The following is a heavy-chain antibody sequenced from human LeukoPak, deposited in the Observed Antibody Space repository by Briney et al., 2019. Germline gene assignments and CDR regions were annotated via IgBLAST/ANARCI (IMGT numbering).Heavy chain of an antibody. CDR2: ISYDGSNK. Sequence: GRSLRLSCAASGFTFSSYAMHWVRQAPGKGLEWVAVISYDGSNKYYADSVKGRFTISRDNSKNTLYLQMNSLRAEDTAVYYCARDMGYPAVGGSGTLLDYWGQGTLVTVSS. V-gene: IGHV3-30-3*01. CDR1: GFTFSSYA. D-gene: IGHD3-10*01. J-gene: IGHJ4*02. CDR3: ARDMGYPAVGGSGTLLDY.